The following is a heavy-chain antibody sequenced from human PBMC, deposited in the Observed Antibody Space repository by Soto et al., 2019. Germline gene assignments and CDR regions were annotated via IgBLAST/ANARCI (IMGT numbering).Heavy chain of an antibody. J-gene: IGHJ6*02. V-gene: IGHV1-24*01. CDR2: FAPEDGET. CDR1: GYTLSELS. Sequence: GASVKVSCKVSGYTLSELSMHWVRQAPGKGLEWMGSFAPEDGETIYAQKFQGRVTMTEDTSTDTAYMELSSLRSEDTAVFYCATGVRYYYGMDVWGQGTTVTVSS. CDR3: ATGVRYYYGMDV.